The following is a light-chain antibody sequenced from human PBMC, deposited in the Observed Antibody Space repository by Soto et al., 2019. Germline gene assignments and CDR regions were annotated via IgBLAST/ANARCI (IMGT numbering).Light chain of an antibody. CDR2: GAS. CDR3: QQYTTSPFT. V-gene: IGKV3-20*01. J-gene: IGKJ3*01. Sequence: EIVLTQSPGTLSLSPGERATLYCRASQSVGSSYLAWYQQKPGQAPRVLIYGASSRATGIPDRFSGSGSGADFTLTISRLEPEDFAVYYCQQYTTSPFTFGPGTKVDIK. CDR1: QSVGSSY.